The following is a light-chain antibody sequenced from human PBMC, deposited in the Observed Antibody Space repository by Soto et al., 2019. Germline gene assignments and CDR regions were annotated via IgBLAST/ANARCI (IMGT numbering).Light chain of an antibody. Sequence: QSVLTQPASVSASPGQSITISCTGTSSVIGAYNSVSWYQQHPGKAPQLMIYDVSYRPSGISSRFSGSKSGNTASLTISGLQADDDADYYCASYTSARIRVFGGGTKLTVL. CDR1: SSVIGAYNS. J-gene: IGLJ2*01. V-gene: IGLV2-14*01. CDR3: ASYTSARIRV. CDR2: DVS.